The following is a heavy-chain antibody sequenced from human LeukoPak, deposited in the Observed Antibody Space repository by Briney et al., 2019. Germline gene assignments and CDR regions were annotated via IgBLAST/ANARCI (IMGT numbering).Heavy chain of an antibody. CDR3: ARTQYSGSKLDY. CDR1: GFTFSSYW. J-gene: IGHJ4*02. V-gene: IGHV3-74*01. Sequence: GGSLRLSCAASGFTFSSYWMHWVRQAPGKGLVWVSRINSDGSSTSYADTVKGRFTISRDNAKNTLYLQMNSLRAEDTAVFYCARTQYSGSKLDYWGQGILVTVSS. CDR2: INSDGSST. D-gene: IGHD1-26*01.